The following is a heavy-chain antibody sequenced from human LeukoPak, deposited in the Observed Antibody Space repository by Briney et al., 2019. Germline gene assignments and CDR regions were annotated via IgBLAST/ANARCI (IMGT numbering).Heavy chain of an antibody. CDR1: GGSFSSGSYY. CDR3: ARSPYSSGWYAFDI. J-gene: IGHJ3*02. D-gene: IGHD6-19*01. V-gene: IGHV4-61*01. Sequence: PSETLSLTCTVSGGSFSSGSYYWSWIRQPPGKGLEWIGYIYYSGSTNYNPSLKSRVTISVDTSKNRFSLKLSSVTAADTAVYYCARSPYSSGWYAFDIWGQGTMVTVSS. CDR2: IYYSGST.